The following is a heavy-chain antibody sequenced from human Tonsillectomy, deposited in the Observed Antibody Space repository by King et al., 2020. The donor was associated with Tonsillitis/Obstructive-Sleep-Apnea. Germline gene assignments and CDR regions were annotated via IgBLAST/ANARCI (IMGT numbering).Heavy chain of an antibody. CDR1: GYTFTGFF. CDR2: INPNSGGT. Sequence: QLVQSGAEVKKPGASVEVSCKASGYTFTGFFLHLVRQAPGHGLEWMGWINPNSGGTEYAQKFRGSDTMTRDTSINTAHMELNRLRSDDTAIYYCATTLDTGSFYRDYFDSWGQGTLLTVSS. D-gene: IGHD1-26*01. J-gene: IGHJ4*02. V-gene: IGHV1-2*04. CDR3: ATTLDTGSFYRDYFDS.